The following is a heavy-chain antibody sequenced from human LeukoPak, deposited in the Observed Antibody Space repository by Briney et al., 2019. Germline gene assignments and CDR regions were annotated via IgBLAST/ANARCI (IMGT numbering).Heavy chain of an antibody. CDR2: INPSGGST. CDR1: GYAFTSYD. CDR3: ARDPPDIVVVVAATTWFDP. J-gene: IGHJ5*02. Sequence: ASVKVSCKASGYAFTSYDMHWVRQAPGQGLEWMGIINPSGGSTSCAQKFQGRVTMTRDTSTSTVYMELSSLRSADTAVYYCARDPPDIVVVVAATTWFDPWGQGTLVTVSS. V-gene: IGHV1-46*01. D-gene: IGHD2-15*01.